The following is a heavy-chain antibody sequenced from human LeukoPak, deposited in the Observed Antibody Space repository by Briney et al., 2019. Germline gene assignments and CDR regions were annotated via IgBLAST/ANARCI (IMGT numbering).Heavy chain of an antibody. CDR3: ARLFDYYDSSGFDY. D-gene: IGHD3-22*01. J-gene: IGHJ4*02. CDR1: GGPISSSSYY. V-gene: IGHV4-39*01. Sequence: SETLSLTCTVSGGPISSSSYYWGWIRQPPGKGLEWIGGIYYSGSTYYNPSLKSRVTISVDTSKNQFSLKLSSVTAADTAVYYCARLFDYYDSSGFDYWGQGTLVTVSS. CDR2: IYYSGST.